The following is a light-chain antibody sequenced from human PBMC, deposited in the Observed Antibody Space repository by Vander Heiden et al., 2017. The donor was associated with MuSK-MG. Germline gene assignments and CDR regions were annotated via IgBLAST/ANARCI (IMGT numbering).Light chain of an antibody. V-gene: IGKV1-8*01. CDR1: QGISSY. Sequence: AIRMTQSPSSFSASTGDRVTITCRASQGISSYLAWYQQKPGKAPKLLIYAASTSQSGVPSKYSGSGSGTDFTLTISCLQSEDFATYYCQQDDSYPPTFGGGTKVEIK. CDR3: QQDDSYPPT. J-gene: IGKJ4*01. CDR2: AAS.